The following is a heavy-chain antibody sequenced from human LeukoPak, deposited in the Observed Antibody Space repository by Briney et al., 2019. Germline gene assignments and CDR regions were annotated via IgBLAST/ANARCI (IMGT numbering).Heavy chain of an antibody. D-gene: IGHD6-19*01. CDR1: GGSISGSY. CDR2: IYYDGDT. J-gene: IGHJ3*02. Sequence: SETLSLTCTVSGGSISGSYWSWIRQSPGKGLEWIGYIYYDGDTDYNPSLRSRLTMSVDTSKNQFSLKLTSVTAADTALYYCAKGGWSLDIWGQGTMVTVSS. CDR3: AKGGWSLDI. V-gene: IGHV4-59*03.